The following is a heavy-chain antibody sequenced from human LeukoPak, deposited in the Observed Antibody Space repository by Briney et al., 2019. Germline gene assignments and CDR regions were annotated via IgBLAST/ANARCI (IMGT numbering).Heavy chain of an antibody. CDR2: INHSGST. Sequence: SETLSLTCAVYGGSFSGYYWSWIRQPPGKGLEWIGEINHSGSTNYNPSLKSRVTISVDTSKNQFSLKLSSVTAADTAVYYCARVGYYDFWSGYPNWFDPCGQGTLVTVSS. D-gene: IGHD3-3*01. CDR1: GGSFSGYY. V-gene: IGHV4-34*01. J-gene: IGHJ5*02. CDR3: ARVGYYDFWSGYPNWFDP.